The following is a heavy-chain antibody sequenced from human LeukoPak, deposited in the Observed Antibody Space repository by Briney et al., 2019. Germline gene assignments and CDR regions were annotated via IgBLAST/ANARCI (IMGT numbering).Heavy chain of an antibody. CDR1: GFTFSSYA. J-gene: IGHJ4*02. CDR2: ISGSGGST. D-gene: IGHD5-18*01. CDR3: ANGIQLWLFDY. V-gene: IGHV3-23*01. Sequence: GGSLGLSCAASGFTFSSYAMSWVRQAPGKGLEWVSAISGSGGSTYYADSVKGRFTISRDNSKNTLYLQMNSLRAEDTAVYYCANGIQLWLFDYWGQGTLVTVSS.